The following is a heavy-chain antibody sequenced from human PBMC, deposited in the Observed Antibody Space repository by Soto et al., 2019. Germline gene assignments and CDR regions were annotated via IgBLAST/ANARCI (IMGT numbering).Heavy chain of an antibody. CDR3: AKDLSPPIVVVPADNGDYYYYGMDV. Sequence: GGSLRLSCAASGFTFSSYGMHWVRQAPGKGLEWVAVISYDGSNKYYADSVKGRFTISRDNSKNTLYLQMNSLRAEDTAVYYCAKDLSPPIVVVPADNGDYYYYGMDVWGQGTTVTVSS. J-gene: IGHJ6*02. CDR1: GFTFSSYG. V-gene: IGHV3-30*18. CDR2: ISYDGSNK. D-gene: IGHD2-2*01.